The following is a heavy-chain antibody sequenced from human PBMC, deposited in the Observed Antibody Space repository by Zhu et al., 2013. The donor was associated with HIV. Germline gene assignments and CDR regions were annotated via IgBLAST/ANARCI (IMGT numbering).Heavy chain of an antibody. Sequence: QVQLVQSGAEVKKPGSSVKVSCKAPGGTFRRYGVSWVRQAPGQGLEWMGGIIPIYGTTSYAQKLQGRLTITADKYTTTVYMQLSRLKSEDTAVYYCATPRIAAEGDAFDIWGQGDKWSPVSS. D-gene: IGHD6-13*01. CDR1: GGTFRRYG. V-gene: IGHV1-69*06. CDR3: ATPRIAAEGDAFDI. CDR2: IIPIYGTT. J-gene: IGHJ3*02.